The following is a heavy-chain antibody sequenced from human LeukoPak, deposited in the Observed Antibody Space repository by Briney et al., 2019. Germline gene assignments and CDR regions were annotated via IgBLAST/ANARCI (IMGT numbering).Heavy chain of an antibody. CDR1: GGSISSFH. CDR2: IYTNGST. J-gene: IGHJ6*03. V-gene: IGHV4-4*09. Sequence: SETLSPTCTVSGGSISSFHWTWIRQSPRKGLEWIGYIYTNGSTNYNPSLKSRVTLSVDASKNQFSLKLISVTAADTAVYYCARLSQFQLLFYYYYYYMDVWGKGTTVIVSS. D-gene: IGHD2-2*01. CDR3: ARLSQFQLLFYYYYYYMDV.